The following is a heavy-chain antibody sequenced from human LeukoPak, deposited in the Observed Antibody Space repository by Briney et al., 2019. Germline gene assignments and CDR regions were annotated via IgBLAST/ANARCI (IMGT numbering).Heavy chain of an antibody. CDR2: INSDGSST. CDR1: GFTFSSYW. Sequence: PGGSLRLSCAASGFTFSSYWMHWVRHAPGKGLVWVSRINSDGSSTSYADSVKGRFTISRDNAKNTLYLQMNSLRAEDTAVYYCARAYDFWSGYFDYWGQGTLVTVSS. V-gene: IGHV3-74*01. CDR3: ARAYDFWSGYFDY. J-gene: IGHJ4*02. D-gene: IGHD3-3*01.